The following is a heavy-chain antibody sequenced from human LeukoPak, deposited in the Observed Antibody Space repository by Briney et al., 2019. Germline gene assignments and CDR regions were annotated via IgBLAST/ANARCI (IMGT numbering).Heavy chain of an antibody. J-gene: IGHJ3*02. CDR3: ARDLGFTAGDAFDI. CDR1: GGSISSYY. Sequence: SETLSLTCTVSGGSISSYYWSWIRQPPGKGLEWIGYIYYSGSTNYNPSLKSRVTISVDTSKNQFSLKLSSVTAADTAVYYCARDLGFTAGDAFDIWGQGTMVTVSS. D-gene: IGHD3-16*01. V-gene: IGHV4-59*01. CDR2: IYYSGST.